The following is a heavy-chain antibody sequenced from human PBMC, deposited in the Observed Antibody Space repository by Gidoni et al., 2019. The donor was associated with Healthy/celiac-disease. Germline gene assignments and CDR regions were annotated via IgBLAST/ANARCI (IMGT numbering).Heavy chain of an antibody. J-gene: IGHJ4*02. CDR2: ISGSGGST. D-gene: IGHD3-16*01. V-gene: IGHV3-23*01. CDR3: AKVTLGVGSFDY. Sequence: EVRLLESGGGLLQLGGSLSLSCAAPGLTFISYAMSWVRQAPGKGLEWVSAISGSGGSTYYADSLKGRFTISRDNSKNTLYLQMNSLRAEDTAVYYCAKVTLGVGSFDYWGQGTLVTVSS. CDR1: GLTFISYA.